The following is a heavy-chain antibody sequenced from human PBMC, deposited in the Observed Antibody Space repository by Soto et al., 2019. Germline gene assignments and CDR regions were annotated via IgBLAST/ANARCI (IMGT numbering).Heavy chain of an antibody. V-gene: IGHV5-51*01. CDR2: IYPGDSDT. CDR1: GYSFTSYW. J-gene: IGHJ4*02. CDR3: ARLSPPGIHVSFWSLDF. D-gene: IGHD5-18*01. Sequence: HGESLKISCKGSGYSFTSYWIGWVRQMPGKGLEWMGIIYPGDSDTRYSPSFQGQVTISADKSISTAYLQWSSLKASDTAMYYCARLSPPGIHVSFWSLDFWGQGTLVTVSS.